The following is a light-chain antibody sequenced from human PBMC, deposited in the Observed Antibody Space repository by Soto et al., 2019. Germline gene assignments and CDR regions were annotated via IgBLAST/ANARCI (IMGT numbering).Light chain of an antibody. Sequence: ETVMTQSPATLSVSPGERVTLSCRASQSVSSNLAWYQQKPGQAPRLLIYGADTRATGVPARFSGSGSGTEFTLTISSLQSEDFAVYYCQQYNAWWTFGHGTKVEIK. CDR1: QSVSSN. V-gene: IGKV3-15*01. CDR2: GAD. CDR3: QQYNAWWT. J-gene: IGKJ1*01.